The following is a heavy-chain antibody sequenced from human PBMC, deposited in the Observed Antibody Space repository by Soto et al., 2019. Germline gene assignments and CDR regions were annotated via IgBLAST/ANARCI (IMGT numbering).Heavy chain of an antibody. CDR3: MGGSWFD. CDR1: GYGFEDYF. CDR2: ISWSGNFT. Sequence: EVQLVESGGDMVQPGRSLKLSCAGSGYGFEDYFMHWVRQAPGKGLEWVSGISWSGNFTGYADSVKGRFTIPRHNAKNSLFLQMRSLSIADTALYYCMGGSWFDWGQGTLATVSS. J-gene: IGHJ4*02. D-gene: IGHD2-15*01. V-gene: IGHV3-9*01.